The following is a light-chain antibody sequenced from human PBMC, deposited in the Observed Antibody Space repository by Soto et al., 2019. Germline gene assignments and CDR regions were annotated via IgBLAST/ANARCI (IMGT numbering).Light chain of an antibody. CDR1: SSTVGGFNV. Sequence: QSVLTQPASVSGSPGQSITISCTGTSSTVGGFNVVSWYQQHPGKAPKVIIYEGIKRPSGVSNRFSGSNSGSTASLTISGLQAEDEADYYCAVWDDSLNGHVFGTGTKVTVL. CDR3: AVWDDSLNGHV. V-gene: IGLV2-23*01. J-gene: IGLJ1*01. CDR2: EGI.